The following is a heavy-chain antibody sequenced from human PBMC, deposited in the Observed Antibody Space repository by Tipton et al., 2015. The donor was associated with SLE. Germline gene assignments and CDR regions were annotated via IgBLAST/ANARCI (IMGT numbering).Heavy chain of an antibody. CDR2: IFYSGST. V-gene: IGHV4-31*03. Sequence: TLSLTCTVSGDSIISGAYYWSWVRQHPGRGLEWLAYIFYSGSTYYNPSLKSRLNISVDRSNNQFSLTLTSVTAADTAVYYCARVGAASGARYFDPWGQGMLVTVSS. J-gene: IGHJ5*02. CDR1: GDSIISGAYY. CDR3: ARVGAASGARYFDP. D-gene: IGHD3-16*01.